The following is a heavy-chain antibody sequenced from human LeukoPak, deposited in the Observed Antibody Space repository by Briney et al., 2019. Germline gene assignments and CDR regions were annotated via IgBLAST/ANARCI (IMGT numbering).Heavy chain of an antibody. V-gene: IGHV5-51*01. Sequence: PGGSLRLSCKGSGYSFTSYWIGSVRQMPGKGLEWMGIIYPGDSDTRYSPSFQGQVTISADKSITTAYLQWSSLQASDTAMYYCARQADYNVLTGYHKGHLDYWGEGTLVTVSS. D-gene: IGHD3-9*01. CDR3: ARQADYNVLTGYHKGHLDY. CDR1: GYSFTSYW. CDR2: IYPGDSDT. J-gene: IGHJ4*02.